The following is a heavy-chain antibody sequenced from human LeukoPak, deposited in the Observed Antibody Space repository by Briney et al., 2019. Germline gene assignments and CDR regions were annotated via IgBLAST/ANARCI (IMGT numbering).Heavy chain of an antibody. V-gene: IGHV3-21*01. D-gene: IGHD3-10*01. CDR2: ISSSSSYI. CDR1: GFTFSSYS. Sequence: PGGSLRLSCAASGFTFSSYSMNWVRQAPGKGLEWVSSISSSSSYIYYADSVKGRFTISRDNAKNSLYLQMNSLRAEDTAVYYCARKGDARWVRGVIELYYFDYWGQGTLVTVSS. J-gene: IGHJ4*02. CDR3: ARKGDARWVRGVIELYYFDY.